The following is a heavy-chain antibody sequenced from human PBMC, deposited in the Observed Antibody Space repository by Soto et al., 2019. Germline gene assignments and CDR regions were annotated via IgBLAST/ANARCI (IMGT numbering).Heavy chain of an antibody. CDR3: ARITSGSYYENFGY. J-gene: IGHJ4*02. D-gene: IGHD1-26*01. Sequence: QLVQSGAEVKEPGASVKVSCKASGYTFSSYVISWVRQAPGQGLEWMGWISAYNDNINYAQKFQGRVTMTTDTSTSTGYMVLKRLRSDDTAVYYCARITSGSYYENFGYWGQGTLVTVSS. CDR1: GYTFSSYV. V-gene: IGHV1-18*01. CDR2: ISAYNDNI.